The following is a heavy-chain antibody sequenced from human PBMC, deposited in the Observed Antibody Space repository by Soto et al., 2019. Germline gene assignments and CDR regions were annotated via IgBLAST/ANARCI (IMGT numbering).Heavy chain of an antibody. J-gene: IGHJ6*02. CDR1: GGSFSCYY. Sequence: SETLSLTSADHGGSFSCYYWIWIRQPPGKGLEWIGEINHSGSTNYNPSLKSRVTISVDTSKNQFSLKLSSVTAADTAVYYCARTRPRNGYYYYYGMDVWGQGTTVTVSS. CDR2: INHSGST. D-gene: IGHD6-6*01. V-gene: IGHV4-34*01. CDR3: ARTRPRNGYYYYYGMDV.